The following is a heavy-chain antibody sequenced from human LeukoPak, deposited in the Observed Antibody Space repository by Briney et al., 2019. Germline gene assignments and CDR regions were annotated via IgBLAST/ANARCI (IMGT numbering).Heavy chain of an antibody. CDR2: ISSSSSTI. Sequence: PGGSLRLSCAASGFTFSSYSMNWVRQAPGKGLEWVSYISSSSSTIYYADSVKGRFTISRDNAKNSLYLQMNSLRAEDTAVYYCARDTGIYDSSGYYSGGFDYWGQGTLVTVSS. CDR3: ARDTGIYDSSGYYSGGFDY. J-gene: IGHJ4*02. D-gene: IGHD3-22*01. CDR1: GFTFSSYS. V-gene: IGHV3-48*01.